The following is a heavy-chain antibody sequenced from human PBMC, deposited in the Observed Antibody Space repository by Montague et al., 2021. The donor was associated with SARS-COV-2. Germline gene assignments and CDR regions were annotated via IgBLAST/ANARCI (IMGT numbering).Heavy chain of an antibody. D-gene: IGHD2-21*01. V-gene: IGHV4-39*01. CDR2: IHYDGST. J-gene: IGHJ4*02. Sequence: SETLSLTCTVAGDSIRSSSYYWGWIRQPPGRVLEWIGSIHYDGSTYYNSSFKSRVTIFVDPSKTQSSLKLSSVTAADTAVYSCARRVHPACGRGAIDYWGQGTLVTVSS. CDR3: ARRVHPACGRGAIDY. CDR1: GDSIRSSSYY.